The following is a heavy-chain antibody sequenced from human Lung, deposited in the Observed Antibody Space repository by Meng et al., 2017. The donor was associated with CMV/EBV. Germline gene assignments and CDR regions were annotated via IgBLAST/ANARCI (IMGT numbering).Heavy chain of an antibody. D-gene: IGHD3-22*01. CDR1: GFIFDDYA. Sequence: RISCAASGFIFDDYAMHWVRQAPGKGLEWVSVISWNGKNINYADSVKGRFTISRDYAKNSLHLQMNSPGVDDTAVYYGSKTDGYYRIDHWGQGTLVTVSS. J-gene: IGHJ4*02. CDR2: ISWNGKNI. CDR3: SKTDGYYRIDH. V-gene: IGHV3-9*01.